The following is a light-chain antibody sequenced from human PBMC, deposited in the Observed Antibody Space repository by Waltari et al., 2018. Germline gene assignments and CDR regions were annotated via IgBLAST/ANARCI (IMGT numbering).Light chain of an antibody. Sequence: DTVMTQSPDSLAVSLGEKATINCKSNQSLLYNSNNKNYLAWYQQKPGQPLKLFFYWASSRDAGGPDRFSGSGSGTDFTLTIGSLQAEDVAVYYCQQYYTAPYTFGQGTKLEIK. V-gene: IGKV4-1*01. J-gene: IGKJ2*01. CDR2: WAS. CDR1: QSLLYNSNNKNY. CDR3: QQYYTAPYT.